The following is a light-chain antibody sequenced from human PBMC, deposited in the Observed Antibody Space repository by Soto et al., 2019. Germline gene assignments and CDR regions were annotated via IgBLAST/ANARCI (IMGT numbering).Light chain of an antibody. J-gene: IGKJ5*01. Sequence: EIVLTQSPGTLSLSPGERATLSCRASQSVSSSYLAWYQQKPGQAPRLLIYVASSRVTGIPDRFSGSGSGTHFTLTISRLEPEDFAVYYCQQYGSSPSITFGQGTRLEIK. CDR2: VAS. CDR1: QSVSSSY. V-gene: IGKV3-20*01. CDR3: QQYGSSPSIT.